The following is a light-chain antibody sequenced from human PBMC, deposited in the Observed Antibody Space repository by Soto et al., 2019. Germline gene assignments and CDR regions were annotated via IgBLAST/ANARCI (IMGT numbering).Light chain of an antibody. CDR3: QQYTGPPTT. V-gene: IGKV3-20*01. J-gene: IGKJ5*01. CDR1: QTVSSNY. Sequence: IISTHSPDTLSFSPGERGIRSFSSSQTVSSNYLAWCQQRPGQAPRLLIYGASTRAAGIPDRFSGSGSGTDFTLTITRLEPEDSAVYFCQQYTGPPTTFGQGTRLEIK. CDR2: GAS.